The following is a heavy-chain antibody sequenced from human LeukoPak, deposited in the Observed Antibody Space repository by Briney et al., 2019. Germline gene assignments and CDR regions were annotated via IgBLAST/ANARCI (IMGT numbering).Heavy chain of an antibody. Sequence: PGGSLRLSCAASGFTFNTYSMNWDRQAPGKGMEWVSSIDSSGGYMFYTDSVKGRFTISRDNAKNSLYLQMNSLRAEDTAVYYCAKAPVVVVAALFDYWGQGTLVTVSS. CDR2: IDSSGGYM. D-gene: IGHD2-15*01. CDR3: AKAPVVVVAALFDY. J-gene: IGHJ4*02. CDR1: GFTFNTYS. V-gene: IGHV3-21*01.